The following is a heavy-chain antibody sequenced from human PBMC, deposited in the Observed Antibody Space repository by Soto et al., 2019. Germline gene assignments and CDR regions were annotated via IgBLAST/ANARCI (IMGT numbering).Heavy chain of an antibody. CDR3: ASDYYDSSGYAAFSDY. J-gene: IGHJ4*02. V-gene: IGHV3-21*01. CDR2: ISSSSSYI. D-gene: IGHD3-22*01. Sequence: EVQLVESGGGLVKPGGSLRLSCAASGFTFSSYSMNWVRQAPGKGLEWVSSISSSSSYIYYADSVKGRFTISRDNAKNSLYLQMNSLRAEDRAVYYCASDYYDSSGYAAFSDYWGQGTLVTVSS. CDR1: GFTFSSYS.